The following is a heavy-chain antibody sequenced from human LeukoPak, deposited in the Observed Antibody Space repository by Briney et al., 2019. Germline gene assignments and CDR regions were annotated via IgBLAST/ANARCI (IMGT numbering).Heavy chain of an antibody. CDR2: INAGNGDT. Sequence: ASVKVSCKASGYTFSNYVVHWVRQAPGQRLEWMGWINAGNGDTKYSQKFQGRVTITRDTSATTAYMELSSLRSEDTAVYYCARDLTMVRGVLHWFDPWGQGTLVTVSS. J-gene: IGHJ5*02. CDR3: ARDLTMVRGVLHWFDP. CDR1: GYTFSNYV. D-gene: IGHD3-10*01. V-gene: IGHV1-3*01.